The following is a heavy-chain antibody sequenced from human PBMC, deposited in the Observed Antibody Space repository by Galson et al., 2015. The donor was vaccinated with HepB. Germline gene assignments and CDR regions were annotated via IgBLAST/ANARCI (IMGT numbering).Heavy chain of an antibody. J-gene: IGHJ4*02. CDR1: GFTFSSYA. CDR3: AKPPRGDFDY. CDR2: ISGSGGST. Sequence: SLRLSCAASGFTFSSYAMSWVRQAPGKGLEWVSAISGSGGSTYYADSVKGRFTISRDNSKNTLRLQMNSLTAEDTAVYYCAKPPRGDFDYWGQGTLVTVSS. D-gene: IGHD3-10*01. V-gene: IGHV3-23*01.